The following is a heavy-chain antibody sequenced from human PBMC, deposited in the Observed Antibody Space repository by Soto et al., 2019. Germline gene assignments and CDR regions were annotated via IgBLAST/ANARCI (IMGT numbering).Heavy chain of an antibody. CDR2: ASGSGSST. CDR3: ARLRYFDWLSEEY. CDR1: GFTFSTSA. D-gene: IGHD3-9*01. J-gene: IGHJ4*02. Sequence: EVQLLESGGGLAQPGGSLRLSCAASGFTFSTSAMSWVRQAPGKGLEWVSTASGSGSSTYFSDSVKGRFTISRDDAKNTLFLQMNSLRGEDTAVYYCARLRYFDWLSEEYWGQGTLVTVSS. V-gene: IGHV3-23*01.